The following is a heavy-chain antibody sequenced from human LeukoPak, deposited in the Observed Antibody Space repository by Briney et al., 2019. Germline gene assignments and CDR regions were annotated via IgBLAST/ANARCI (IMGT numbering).Heavy chain of an antibody. CDR1: GGSISSGGYY. CDR2: INHSGST. D-gene: IGHD3-22*01. J-gene: IGHJ4*02. CDR3: ARGVYYDSGIDY. V-gene: IGHV4-39*07. Sequence: SETLSLTCTVSGGSISSGGYYWSWIRQPPGKGLEWIGEINHSGSTNYNPSLKSRVTISVDTSKNQFSLKLSSVTAADTAVYYCARGVYYDSGIDYWGQGTLVTVSS.